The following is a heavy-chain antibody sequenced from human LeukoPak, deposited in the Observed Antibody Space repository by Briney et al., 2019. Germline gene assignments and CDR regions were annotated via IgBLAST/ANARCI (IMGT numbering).Heavy chain of an antibody. V-gene: IGHV3-48*03. J-gene: IGHJ6*02. Sequence: GGSLRLSCVDSGFTLSEYETNWVRQAPGKGLEWVSYISGFGSTIYYADSVKGRFTISRDNAKNSVYLQMNSLRGDDTAIYFCAGRYCRGGSCLTNYYGMDVWGQGTTVIVSS. D-gene: IGHD2-15*01. CDR2: ISGFGSTI. CDR1: GFTLSEYE. CDR3: AGRYCRGGSCLTNYYGMDV.